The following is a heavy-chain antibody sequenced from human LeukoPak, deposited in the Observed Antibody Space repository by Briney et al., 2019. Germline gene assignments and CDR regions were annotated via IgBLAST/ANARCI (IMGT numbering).Heavy chain of an antibody. V-gene: IGHV1-8*01. D-gene: IGHD7-27*01. Sequence: ASVKVSCKASGYDFSRYDINWVRLAPGQGLEWMGWMNPNNGDTDYAQNFQGRVTMTRDTSMSTAYMELSSLRSEDTAVYYCARVSDWGGSDNDYWGQGTLVTVSS. CDR3: ARVSDWGGSDNDY. J-gene: IGHJ4*02. CDR2: MNPNNGDT. CDR1: GYDFSRYD.